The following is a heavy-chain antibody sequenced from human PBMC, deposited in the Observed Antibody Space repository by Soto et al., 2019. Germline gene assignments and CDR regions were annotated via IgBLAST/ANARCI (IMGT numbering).Heavy chain of an antibody. J-gene: IGHJ4*02. CDR1: GYTFSTYP. Sequence: QVQLVQSGAEVKKPGASLKFSCKASGYTFSTYPISWVRQAPGQGLEWMGWIITYNGNTNYAQKLQGRVTMTTDTSTTTAYMDLRSLRSDDTAVYYCARTGPPVDYWGQGTLVTVSS. CDR2: IITYNGNT. V-gene: IGHV1-18*01. CDR3: ARTGPPVDY.